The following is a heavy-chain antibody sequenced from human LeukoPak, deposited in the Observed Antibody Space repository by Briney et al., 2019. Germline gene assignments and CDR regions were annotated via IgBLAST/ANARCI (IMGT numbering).Heavy chain of an antibody. D-gene: IGHD3-10*01. Sequence: PSETLSLTCTVSGGSISSNYWSWIRKPPGKGLEWIGYTYYSGSTNYNPSLKSRVIISVDTSKNQFSLKLSSVTAADTAVHYCASSTMVHGVGYYYYYMDVWGKGTTVTVSS. CDR1: GGSISSNY. CDR2: TYYSGST. V-gene: IGHV4-59*01. J-gene: IGHJ6*03. CDR3: ASSTMVHGVGYYYYYMDV.